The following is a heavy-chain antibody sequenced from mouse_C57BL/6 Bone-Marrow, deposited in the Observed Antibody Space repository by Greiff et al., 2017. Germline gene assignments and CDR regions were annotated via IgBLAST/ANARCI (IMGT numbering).Heavy chain of an antibody. D-gene: IGHD2-2*01. CDR3: ARYPIYYGYDRGYWYFDV. Sequence: VQLVESGAELARPGASVKLSCKASGYTFTSYGISWVKQRTGQGLEWIGEIYPRSGNTYYNEKFKGKATLTADKSSSTAYMELRSLTSEDSAVYFCARYPIYYGYDRGYWYFDVWGTGTTVTVSS. CDR2: IYPRSGNT. J-gene: IGHJ1*03. CDR1: GYTFTSYG. V-gene: IGHV1-81*01.